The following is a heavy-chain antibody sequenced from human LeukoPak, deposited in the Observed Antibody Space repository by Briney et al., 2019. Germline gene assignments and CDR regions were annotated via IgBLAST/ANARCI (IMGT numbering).Heavy chain of an antibody. D-gene: IGHD4-17*01. CDR2: INHSGST. J-gene: IGHJ4*02. CDR1: GGSFSGYY. V-gene: IGHV4-34*01. CDR3: ARGGMTTVTGGYY. Sequence: PSETLSLTCAVYGGSFSGYYWSWIRQPPGKGLEWIGEINHSGSTNYNPSLKSRVTISVDQTKNQVSRQLSTATASDTAVYYCARGGMTTVTGGYYWGQGTLVTVSS.